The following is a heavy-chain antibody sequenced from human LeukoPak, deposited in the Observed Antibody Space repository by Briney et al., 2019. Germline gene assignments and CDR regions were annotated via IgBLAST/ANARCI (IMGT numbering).Heavy chain of an antibody. Sequence: SETLSLTCTVSGGSISSYYWSWIRQPPGKGLEWIGYIYYSGSTNYNPSLKSRVTISVDTSKNQFSLKLTSVTAADTAVYYCASEVVPAANYYYYYYMDVWGKGTTVTVSS. CDR3: ASEVVPAANYYYYYYMDV. CDR2: IYYSGST. CDR1: GGSISSYY. J-gene: IGHJ6*03. V-gene: IGHV4-59*12. D-gene: IGHD2-2*01.